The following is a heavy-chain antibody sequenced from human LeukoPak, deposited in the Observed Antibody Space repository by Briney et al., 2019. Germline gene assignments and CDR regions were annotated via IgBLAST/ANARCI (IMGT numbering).Heavy chain of an antibody. J-gene: IGHJ6*02. CDR1: GFTFSAFW. Sequence: PGGSLRLSCAASGFTFSAFWMHWVRQAPGKGLVWVSRINSDDSRTTYADSVKGRFTISRDDAKSSLYLQMNSLRAEDTAVYYCARRNAMDVWGQGTTVIVFS. CDR2: INSDDSRT. V-gene: IGHV3-74*01. CDR3: ARRNAMDV.